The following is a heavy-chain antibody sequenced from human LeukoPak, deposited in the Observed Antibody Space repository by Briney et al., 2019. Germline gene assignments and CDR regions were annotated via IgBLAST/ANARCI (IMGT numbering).Heavy chain of an antibody. D-gene: IGHD3-16*02. CDR3: ARLHYDHLWGSYRFLDY. V-gene: IGHV4-59*08. J-gene: IGHJ4*02. CDR2: IYYSGST. CDR1: GGSISSYY. Sequence: SETLSLTCTVSGGSISSYYWSWIRQPPGKGLEWIGYIYYSGSTNYNPSLKSRVTISVDTSKNQFSLKLSSVTAADTAVYYCARLHYDHLWGSYRFLDYWGQGTLVAVSS.